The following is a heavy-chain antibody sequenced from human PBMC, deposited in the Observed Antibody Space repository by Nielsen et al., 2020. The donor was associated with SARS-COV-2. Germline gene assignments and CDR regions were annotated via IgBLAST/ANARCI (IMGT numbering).Heavy chain of an antibody. J-gene: IGHJ6*02. Sequence: ASVKVSCKASGYTFTSYYMHWVRQAPGQGLEWMGIINPSGGSTSYAQKLQGRVTMTTDTSTSTAYMELRSLRSDDTAVYYCAGWEYYDFWSGRPSGMDVWGQGTTVTVSS. CDR3: AGWEYYDFWSGRPSGMDV. D-gene: IGHD3-3*01. CDR1: GYTFTSYY. V-gene: IGHV1-46*01. CDR2: INPSGGST.